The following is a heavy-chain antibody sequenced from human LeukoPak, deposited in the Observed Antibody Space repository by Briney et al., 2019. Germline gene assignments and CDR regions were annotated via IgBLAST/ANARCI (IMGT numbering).Heavy chain of an antibody. CDR2: IYYSGSS. V-gene: IGHV4-39*01. CDR3: ARSISPRHIVVVTALSWFDP. Sequence: PSETLSLTCSVSGGSISSSSTYWSWIRQPPGKGLEWIGSIYYSGSSFDNPALKSRVTISVDTSKNQFSLKLSSVTAADTAVYYCARSISPRHIVVVTALSWFDPWGQGTLVTVSS. CDR1: GGSISSSSTY. D-gene: IGHD2-21*02. J-gene: IGHJ5*02.